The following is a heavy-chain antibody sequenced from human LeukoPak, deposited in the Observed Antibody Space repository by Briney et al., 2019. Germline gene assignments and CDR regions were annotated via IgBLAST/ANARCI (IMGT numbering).Heavy chain of an antibody. CDR2: INHSGST. V-gene: IGHV4-34*01. J-gene: IGHJ4*02. CDR3: ARDYGDYGLHY. D-gene: IGHD4-17*01. Sequence: SETLSLTCAVYGGSFSGYYWSWIRQPPGKGLEWIGEINHSGSTNYNPSLKSRVTISVDTSKNQFSLKLSSVTAADTAVYYCARDYGDYGLHYWGQGTLVTVSS. CDR1: GGSFSGYY.